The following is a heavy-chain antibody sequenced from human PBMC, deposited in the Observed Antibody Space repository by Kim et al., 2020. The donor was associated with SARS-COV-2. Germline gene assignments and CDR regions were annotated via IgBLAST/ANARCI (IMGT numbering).Heavy chain of an antibody. CDR2: IRSKANTDATSSNTDAT. CDR3: ARPPYYFDSSGYRA. V-gene: IGHV3-73*01. D-gene: IGHD3-22*01. Sequence: GGSLRLSCAASGVTFSDSDIHWVRQASGKGLEWVGRIRSKANTDATSSNTDATSYAASVNGRFNISRDDSKSTAYLQMNSLKTEDTAVYYCARPPYYFDSSGYRAWGQGTLVTVSS. CDR1: GVTFSDSD. J-gene: IGHJ4*02.